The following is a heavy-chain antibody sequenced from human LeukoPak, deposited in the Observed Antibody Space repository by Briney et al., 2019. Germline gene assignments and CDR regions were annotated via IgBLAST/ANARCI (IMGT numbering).Heavy chain of an antibody. CDR3: ARGEHGDYGYYFDY. V-gene: IGHV3-7*01. CDR1: GFTFRDYW. J-gene: IGHJ4*02. CDR2: IKTDGGEK. Sequence: PGGSLRLSCSASGFTFRDYWMSWVRQAPGKGLEWVANIKTDGGEKYYVDSVKGRFTISRDNAKKSLSLEMNNLSADDAAVYYCARGEHGDYGYYFDYWGQGALVTVSS. D-gene: IGHD4-17*01.